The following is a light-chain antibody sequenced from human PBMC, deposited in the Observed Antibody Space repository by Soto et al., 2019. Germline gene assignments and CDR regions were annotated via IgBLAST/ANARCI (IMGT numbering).Light chain of an antibody. Sequence: QSALTQPASVSGSPGQSITISCTGTSSDIGTYNYISWYQQHPGKAPKLMIYEASYRPSGISNRFSGSKSGNTASLTISGLQAEDEADYYCSSYTRINTPHVVFGGGTKLTVL. CDR1: SSDIGTYNY. CDR3: SSYTRINTPHVV. V-gene: IGLV2-14*01. J-gene: IGLJ2*01. CDR2: EAS.